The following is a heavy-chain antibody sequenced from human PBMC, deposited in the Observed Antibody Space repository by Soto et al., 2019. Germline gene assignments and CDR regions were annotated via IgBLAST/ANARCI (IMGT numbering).Heavy chain of an antibody. Sequence: SVKVSCKASGGTFSSYAISWVRQAPGQGLEWMGGIIPIFGTANYAQKFQGRVTITADESTSTAYMELGSLRSEDTSVYYCAREARFLEWLLGPLVLYYYYYGMDAWGQGTTVTVSS. CDR1: GGTFSSYA. V-gene: IGHV1-69*13. D-gene: IGHD3-3*01. CDR2: IIPIFGTA. CDR3: AREARFLEWLLGPLVLYYYYYGMDA. J-gene: IGHJ6*02.